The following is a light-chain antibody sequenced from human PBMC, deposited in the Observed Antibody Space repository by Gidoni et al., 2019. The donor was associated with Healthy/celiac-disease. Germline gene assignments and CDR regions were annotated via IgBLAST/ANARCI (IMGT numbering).Light chain of an antibody. J-gene: IGKJ2*01. V-gene: IGKV1-39*01. Sequence: DIQITQSSSSLSASLRDRVTITCRASQSISSYLNWYQQKPGKAPKLLIYAASSLQSGVPSRFSGSGSGTDFTLTISSLQPEDFATYYCQQSYSTPPYTFGQGTKLEIK. CDR3: QQSYSTPPYT. CDR1: QSISSY. CDR2: AAS.